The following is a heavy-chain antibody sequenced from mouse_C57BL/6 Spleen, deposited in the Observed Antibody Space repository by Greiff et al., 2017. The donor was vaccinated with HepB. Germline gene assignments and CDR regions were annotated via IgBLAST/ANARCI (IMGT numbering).Heavy chain of an antibody. Sequence: QVQLQQPGAELVRPGSSVKLSCKASGYTFTSYWMDWVKQRPGQGLEWIGNIYPSDSETHYNQKFKDKVTLTVDKSSSTAYMQLSSLTSEDSAVYYCARYSSGSDYFDYWGQGTTLTVSS. D-gene: IGHD3-2*02. CDR1: GYTFTSYW. V-gene: IGHV1-61*01. CDR3: ARYSSGSDYFDY. J-gene: IGHJ2*01. CDR2: IYPSDSET.